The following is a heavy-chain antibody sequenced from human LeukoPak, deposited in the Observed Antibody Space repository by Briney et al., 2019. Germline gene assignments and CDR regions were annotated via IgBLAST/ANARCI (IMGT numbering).Heavy chain of an antibody. CDR2: INHSGST. CDR1: GGSFSHYY. Sequence: PSETLSLTCAVYGGSFSHYYWSWIRQPPGKGLEWIGEINHSGSTNYNPSLKSRVTISVDTSKNQFSLKLSSVTAADTAVYYCARDPGYGDYDYFQHWGQGTLVTVSS. CDR3: ARDPGYGDYDYFQH. V-gene: IGHV4-34*01. D-gene: IGHD4-17*01. J-gene: IGHJ1*01.